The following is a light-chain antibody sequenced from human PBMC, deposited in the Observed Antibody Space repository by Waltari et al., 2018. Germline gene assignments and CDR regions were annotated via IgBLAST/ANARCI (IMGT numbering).Light chain of an antibody. CDR3: QQYYSTPYT. J-gene: IGKJ2*01. CDR2: WAS. CDR1: TSVLYSSNNKNY. V-gene: IGKV4-1*01. Sequence: DIVMTQSPDSLAVSLGQWATINCKSSTSVLYSSNNKNYLAWYQQKPGQPPKLLIYWASTRESGVPDRFSGSGSGTDFTLTISSLQAEDVAVYYCQQYYSTPYTFGQGTKLEIK.